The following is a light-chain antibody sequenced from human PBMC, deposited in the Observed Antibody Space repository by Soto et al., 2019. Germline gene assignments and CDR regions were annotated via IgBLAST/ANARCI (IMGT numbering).Light chain of an antibody. J-gene: IGLJ3*02. CDR2: EVS. V-gene: IGLV2-14*01. Sequence: QSALTQPASVSGSPGQSITICCTRTSSDVGGYNYVSWYQQHPGKAPKLMIYEVSNRPSGVSNRFSGSKSGNTASLTISGLQAEDEADYYCSSYTTSSTHWVFGGGTKLTVL. CDR3: SSYTTSSTHWV. CDR1: SSDVGGYNY.